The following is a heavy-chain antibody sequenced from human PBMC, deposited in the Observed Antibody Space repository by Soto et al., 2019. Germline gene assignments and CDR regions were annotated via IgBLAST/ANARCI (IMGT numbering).Heavy chain of an antibody. CDR2: INHSGST. V-gene: IGHV4-34*01. Sequence: SETLSLTCTVSGASITFGGYYWSWIRQPPGKGLEWIGEINHSGSTNYNPSLKSRVTISVDTSKNQFSLKLSSVTAADTAVYYCARWFGAYYYYGMDVWGQGTTVTVSS. CDR3: ARWFGAYYYYGMDV. D-gene: IGHD3-10*01. J-gene: IGHJ6*02. CDR1: GASITFGGYY.